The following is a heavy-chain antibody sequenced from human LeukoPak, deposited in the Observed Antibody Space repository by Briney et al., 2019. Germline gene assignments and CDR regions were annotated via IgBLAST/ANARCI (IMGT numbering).Heavy chain of an antibody. J-gene: IGHJ4*02. CDR2: INSNGGST. CDR1: GFTFSSYA. D-gene: IGHD3-22*01. Sequence: GGSLRLSCVASGFTFSSYAMHWVRQTPGKGLEYVSGINSNGGSTHYANSVKGRFTISRDNSKHTLYLQMGSLQSDDTAIYYCARTDNRYDSRLLFNWGQGTQITVSS. CDR3: ARTDNRYDSRLLFN. V-gene: IGHV3-64*01.